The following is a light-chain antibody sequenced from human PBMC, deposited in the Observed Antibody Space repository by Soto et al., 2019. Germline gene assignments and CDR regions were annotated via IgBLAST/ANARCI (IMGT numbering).Light chain of an antibody. CDR3: CSYAGSSSPYV. V-gene: IGLV2-11*01. CDR2: DVN. Sequence: SALTQPRSVSGSPGQSVTISCTGISSDVGGYKYVSWYQQHPGKAPKLMIYDVNKRPSGVPDRFSGSESGNTASLTISGLQAEDEADYYCCSYAGSSSPYVFGTGTKVTVL. CDR1: SSDVGGYKY. J-gene: IGLJ1*01.